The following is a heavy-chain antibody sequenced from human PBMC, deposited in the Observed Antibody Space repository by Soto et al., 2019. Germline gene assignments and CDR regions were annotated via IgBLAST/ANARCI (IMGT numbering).Heavy chain of an antibody. D-gene: IGHD5-12*01. CDR2: MNPNSGNT. V-gene: IGHV1-8*01. CDR3: ARGRDGYNYGY. CDR1: GYTFTRSG. Sequence: ASVKVSCKASGYTFTRSGISWVRQAPGQGLEWMGWMNPNSGNTGYAQKFQGRVTMTRNTSISTAYMELSSLRSEDTAVYYCARGRDGYNYGYWGQGTLVTVSS. J-gene: IGHJ4*02.